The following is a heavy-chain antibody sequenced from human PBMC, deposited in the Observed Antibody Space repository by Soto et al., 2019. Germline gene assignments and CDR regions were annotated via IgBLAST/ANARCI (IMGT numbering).Heavy chain of an antibody. CDR1: GGSISSYY. CDR3: ARVVVVAARDAFDI. D-gene: IGHD2-15*01. CDR2: IYYSGST. V-gene: IGHV4-59*01. J-gene: IGHJ3*02. Sequence: SETLSLTCTVSGGSISSYYWSWIRQPPGKGLEWIGYIYYSGSTNYNPSLKSRVTISVDTSKNQFSLKLSSVTAADTAVYYCARVVVVAARDAFDIWGQGTMVTVSS.